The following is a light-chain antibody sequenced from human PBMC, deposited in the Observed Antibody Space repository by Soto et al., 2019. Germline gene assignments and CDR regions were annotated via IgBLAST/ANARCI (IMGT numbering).Light chain of an antibody. J-gene: IGKJ1*01. V-gene: IGKV3-20*01. CDR1: ESVSDSQ. Sequence: EIVLTQSPGTLSLSPGERATRSCRTSESVSDSQLAWYQQKPGQAPRLLIYAVSTRATGLADRFSGSGSGTDFTLTISRLQPEDFAVYYCQQYGSSRWTLGQGTKVDIK. CDR3: QQYGSSRWT. CDR2: AVS.